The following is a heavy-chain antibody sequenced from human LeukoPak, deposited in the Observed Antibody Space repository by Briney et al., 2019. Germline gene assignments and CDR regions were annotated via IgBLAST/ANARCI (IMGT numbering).Heavy chain of an antibody. CDR1: GGSISHYY. D-gene: IGHD4-17*01. CDR3: ARGEDGDYYFQH. Sequence: PSETLSLTCTVSGGSISHYYWTWIRQPAGKGLEWIGRIYADGRTNHNPSLKSRVTMSVDTSKNQFSLKLSSVTAADTAVYYCARGEDGDYYFQHWGQGTLVTVSS. CDR2: IYADGRT. V-gene: IGHV4-4*07. J-gene: IGHJ1*01.